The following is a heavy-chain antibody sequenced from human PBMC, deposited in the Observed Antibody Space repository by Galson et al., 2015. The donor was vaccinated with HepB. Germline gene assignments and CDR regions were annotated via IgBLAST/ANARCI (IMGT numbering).Heavy chain of an antibody. CDR3: ARSNTGWYAFDI. Sequence: SVKVSCKAFGCTFTGYYMHWVRQAPGQGLEWMGRINPDSGATNYAQKFQGRVTMTRDTSISTAYMELSSLRSDDTVVYYCARSNTGWYAFDIWGQGTMVTVSS. CDR1: GCTFTGYY. V-gene: IGHV1-2*05. J-gene: IGHJ3*02. D-gene: IGHD6-19*01. CDR2: INPDSGAT.